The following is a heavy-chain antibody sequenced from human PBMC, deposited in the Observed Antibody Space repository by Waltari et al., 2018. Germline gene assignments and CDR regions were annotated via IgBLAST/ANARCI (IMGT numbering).Heavy chain of an antibody. CDR3: VRDELGSGSTRVDV. V-gene: IGHV3-48*03. CDR1: GFTLSRYE. Sequence: ESGGGLVQPGGSLRLSCAASGFTLSRYEMNWVRQAPGKGLEWVSYIDSSGSGTLYADSLKGRFTVSRDNANNSLHLQINSLRAEDTATYYCVRDELGSGSTRVDVWGQGTTVTVSS. J-gene: IGHJ6*02. CDR2: IDSSGSGT. D-gene: IGHD1-7*01.